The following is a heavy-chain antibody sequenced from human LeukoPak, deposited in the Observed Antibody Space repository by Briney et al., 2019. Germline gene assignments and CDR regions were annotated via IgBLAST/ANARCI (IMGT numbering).Heavy chain of an antibody. CDR1: GFTFTNYG. Sequence: GGSLRLSCSASGFTFTNYGMSWVRQAPGKGLEWVSGLSGSGDGQLYADSVEGRFTISRDIFNNIWYLQMNSLRAEDTAVYYCAKGCQCPSGLSSWFDPRGQGTLVAVSS. V-gene: IGHV3-23*01. J-gene: IGHJ5*02. D-gene: IGHD1-14*01. CDR3: AKGCQCPSGLSSWFDP. CDR2: LSGSGDGQ.